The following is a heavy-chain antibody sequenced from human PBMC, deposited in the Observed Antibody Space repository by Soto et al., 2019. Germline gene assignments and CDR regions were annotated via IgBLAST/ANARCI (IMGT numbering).Heavy chain of an antibody. CDR3: ARNVDFWSGYYDY. D-gene: IGHD3-3*01. CDR1: GGSISSGGYY. V-gene: IGHV4-31*03. CDR2: IYYSGST. J-gene: IGHJ4*02. Sequence: SETLSLTCTVCGGSISSGGYYWSWIRQHPGKGLEWIGYIYYSGSTYYNPSLKSRVTISVDTSKNQFSLKLSSVTAADTAVYYCARNVDFWSGYYDYWGQGTLVTVSS.